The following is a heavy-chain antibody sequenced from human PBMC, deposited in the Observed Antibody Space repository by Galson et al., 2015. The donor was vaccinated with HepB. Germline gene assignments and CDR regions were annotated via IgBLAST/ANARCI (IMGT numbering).Heavy chain of an antibody. V-gene: IGHV3-15*07. Sequence: SLRLSCAASGFTFNDAWMNWVRQAPGKGLEWVGRVKSKADGATTDYAAPVKGRFTISRDESKNTLYLQMNSLKTEDTAVYYCITVQLLLVYWGQGTLVTVSS. CDR3: ITVQLLLVY. CDR2: VKSKADGATT. CDR1: GFTFNDAW. D-gene: IGHD2-21*02. J-gene: IGHJ4*02.